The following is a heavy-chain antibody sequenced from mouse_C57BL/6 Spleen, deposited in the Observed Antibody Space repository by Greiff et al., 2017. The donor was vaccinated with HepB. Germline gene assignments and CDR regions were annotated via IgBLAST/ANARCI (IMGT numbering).Heavy chain of an antibody. CDR3: ARSLKGYAMDY. V-gene: IGHV1-42*01. CDR2: INPSTGGT. Sequence: EVKLQESGPELVKPGASVKISCKASGYSFTGYYMNWVKQSPEKSLEWIGEINPSTGGTTYNQKFKAKATLTVDKSSSTAYMQLKSLTSEDSAVYYCARSLKGYAMDYWGQGTSVTVSS. J-gene: IGHJ4*01. CDR1: GYSFTGYY.